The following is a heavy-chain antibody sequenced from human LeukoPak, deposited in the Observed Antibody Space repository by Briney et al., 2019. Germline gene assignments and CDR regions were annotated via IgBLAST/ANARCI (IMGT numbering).Heavy chain of an antibody. V-gene: IGHV4-30-4*01. D-gene: IGHD2-2*01. J-gene: IGHJ5*02. CDR2: IYYSGST. CDR1: GGSISSGDYY. Sequence: SETLSLTCTVSGGSISSGDYYWSWIRQPPGKGLEWIGYIYYSGSTYYNPSLKSRVTISVDTSKNQFSLKLSSVTAADTAVYYCARSLREYQLLFPFDPWGQGTLVTVSS. CDR3: ARSLREYQLLFPFDP.